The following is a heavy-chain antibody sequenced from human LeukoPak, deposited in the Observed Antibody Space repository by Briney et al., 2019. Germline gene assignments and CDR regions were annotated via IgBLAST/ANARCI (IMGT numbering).Heavy chain of an antibody. CDR3: ASVVVYAGALDY. CDR2: INSDGSST. CDR1: GFTFSSYW. J-gene: IGHJ4*02. V-gene: IGHV3-74*01. Sequence: PGGSLRLSCAASGFTFSSYWMHWVRQAPGKGLVWVSRINSDGSSTSYADSVKGRFTISRDNAKNTLYLQMNSLRAEDTAVYYCASVVVYAGALDYWGQGTLVTVSS. D-gene: IGHD2-15*01.